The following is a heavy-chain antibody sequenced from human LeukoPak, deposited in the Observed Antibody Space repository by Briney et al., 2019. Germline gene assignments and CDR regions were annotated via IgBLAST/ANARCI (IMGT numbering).Heavy chain of an antibody. J-gene: IGHJ3*02. CDR1: GGSISGFH. CDR3: ARRNDFDI. Sequence: SETLSLTCTVSGGSISGFHWNWIRQPPGKGLEWIGHIYYSGRTDSNPSLKSRVTVSVDTSTNQFNLRLTSVTAADTAMYSCARRNDFDIWGPGTMVTVSS. V-gene: IGHV4-59*08. CDR2: IYYSGRT.